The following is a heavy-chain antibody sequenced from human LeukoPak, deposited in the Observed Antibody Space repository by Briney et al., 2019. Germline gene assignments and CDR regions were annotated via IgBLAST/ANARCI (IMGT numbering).Heavy chain of an antibody. V-gene: IGHV3-23*01. CDR2: ISGSGDST. Sequence: GGSLRLSCAASGFTFSSYAMSWVRQAPGKGLEWVSAISGSGDSTNYADSVKGRLTISRDNAKNSLYLQMNSLRADDTAVYYCARETYCSGGSCYKGNAFDIWGQGAMVTVSS. J-gene: IGHJ3*02. D-gene: IGHD2-15*01. CDR3: ARETYCSGGSCYKGNAFDI. CDR1: GFTFSSYA.